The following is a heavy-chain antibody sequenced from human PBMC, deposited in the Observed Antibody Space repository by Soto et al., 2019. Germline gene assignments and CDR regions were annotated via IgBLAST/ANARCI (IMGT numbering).Heavy chain of an antibody. Sequence: QVQLVPSGAEVRKPGASVKVSCKTSGYTFFSYGISWVRQAPGQGLEWVGWVSAYNGNTWYGPELQDRGTLTRDTSTSTAHMELMRQRADDTAVYSCARDLGHYSCSMDYWGQGTLVTVSS. CDR3: ARDLGHYSCSMDY. V-gene: IGHV1-18*01. J-gene: IGHJ4*02. D-gene: IGHD6-6*01. CDR2: VSAYNGNT. CDR1: GYTFFSYG.